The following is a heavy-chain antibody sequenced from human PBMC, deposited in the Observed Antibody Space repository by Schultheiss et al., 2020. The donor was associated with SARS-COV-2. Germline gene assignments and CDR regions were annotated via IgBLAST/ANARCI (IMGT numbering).Heavy chain of an antibody. V-gene: IGHV4-34*01. Sequence: SETLSLTCAVYGGSFSGDSWSWLRQPPGTGLEWIGEINHSGSTNYNPSLKSRVTISVDTSKNQFSLKLSSVTAADTAVYYCARSLTAMGEFDPWGQGTLVTVSS. J-gene: IGHJ5*02. D-gene: IGHD5-18*01. CDR1: GGSFSGDS. CDR3: ARSLTAMGEFDP. CDR2: INHSGST.